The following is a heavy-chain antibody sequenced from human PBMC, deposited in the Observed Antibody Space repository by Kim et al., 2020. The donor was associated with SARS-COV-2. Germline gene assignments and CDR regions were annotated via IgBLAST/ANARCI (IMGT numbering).Heavy chain of an antibody. CDR3: ARDRHILTGWASGGMDV. Sequence: FQGRVTMTRDTSTSTVYMELSSLRSEDTAVYYCARDRHILTGWASGGMDVWGQGTTVTVSS. D-gene: IGHD3-9*01. J-gene: IGHJ6*02. V-gene: IGHV1-46*01.